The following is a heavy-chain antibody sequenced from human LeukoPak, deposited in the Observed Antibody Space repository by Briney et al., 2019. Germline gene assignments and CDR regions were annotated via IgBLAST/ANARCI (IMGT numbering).Heavy chain of an antibody. Sequence: GGSLRLSCAASGFTFSDYYMSWVRQAPGKGLEWVGRIKSKTDGGTTGYAAPVKGRFTISRDDSKNTLYLQMNSLKTEDTAVYYCTTESIAAAGYFDYWGQGTLVTVSS. D-gene: IGHD6-13*01. CDR3: TTESIAAAGYFDY. CDR2: IKSKTDGGTT. J-gene: IGHJ4*02. V-gene: IGHV3-15*01. CDR1: GFTFSDYY.